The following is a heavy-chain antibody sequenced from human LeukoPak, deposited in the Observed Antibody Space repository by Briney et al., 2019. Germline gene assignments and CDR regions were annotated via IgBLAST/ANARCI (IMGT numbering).Heavy chain of an antibody. Sequence: GASVKVSCKTSGFTFFIDSISGVRQAPGQGLEWMGWISGYNGNINYAQRLRGRVTMTTDTSTSTAYMELRSLRSDDTAVYYCARNDYRDSHVGFWGQGTLVTVSS. CDR2: ISGYNGNI. D-gene: IGHD4-17*01. V-gene: IGHV1-18*01. J-gene: IGHJ4*02. CDR3: ARNDYRDSHVGF. CDR1: GFTFFIDS.